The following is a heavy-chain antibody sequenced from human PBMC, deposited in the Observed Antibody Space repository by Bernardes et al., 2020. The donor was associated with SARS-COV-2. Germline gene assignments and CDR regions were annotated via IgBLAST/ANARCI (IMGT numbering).Heavy chain of an antibody. CDR2: ISYDGSNK. J-gene: IGHJ3*02. D-gene: IGHD3-10*01. Sequence: SLRLSCAASGFTFSSYAMHWVRQAPGKGLEWVAVISYDGSNKYYADSVKGRFTISRDNSKNTLYLQMNSLRAEDTAVYYCARDPGPETYYYGSGRLGAFDIWGQGTMVTVSS. CDR3: ARDPGPETYYYGSGRLGAFDI. V-gene: IGHV3-30*01. CDR1: GFTFSSYA.